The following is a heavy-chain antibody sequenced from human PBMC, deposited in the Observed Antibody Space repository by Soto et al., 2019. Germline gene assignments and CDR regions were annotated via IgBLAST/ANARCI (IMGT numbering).Heavy chain of an antibody. D-gene: IGHD6-13*01. CDR3: ARAPQTAAPGTVDY. CDR1: GYTFANFG. V-gene: IGHV1-18*01. Sequence: ASVKVSCKASGYTFANFGDLWVRQAPGQGLEWMGWISPYNGNTQYEQKLQGRVTLTTDTSTSTAYMEVRSLRSDDTAVYYCARAPQTAAPGTVDYWGQGTLVTVSS. CDR2: ISPYNGNT. J-gene: IGHJ4*02.